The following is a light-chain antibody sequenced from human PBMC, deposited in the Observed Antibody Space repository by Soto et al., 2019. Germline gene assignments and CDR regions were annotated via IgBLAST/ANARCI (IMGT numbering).Light chain of an antibody. Sequence: DIQLTQSPSFLSASVGDRVTITCRASQGISSYLAWYQQKPGKAPKLLIYAASTLQSGVPSRFSGSGSGTEFPLTISSLQPEDFETYYCQQLNSYLITFGQGTRLEIK. J-gene: IGKJ5*01. CDR1: QGISSY. CDR3: QQLNSYLIT. V-gene: IGKV1-9*01. CDR2: AAS.